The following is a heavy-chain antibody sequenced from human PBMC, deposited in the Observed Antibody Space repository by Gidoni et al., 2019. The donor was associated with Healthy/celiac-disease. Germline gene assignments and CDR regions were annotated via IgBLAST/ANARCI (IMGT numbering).Heavy chain of an antibody. CDR3: ARRDDYDSSGSYYDYYYIDV. V-gene: IGHV1-69*01. Sequence: QVQLVQSGAEVKKPGSSVKVACKASGGTFSSEASSWGRQAPGQGLEWMGGIIPIFATATYAPTFQGRVTITADDSTSTASLELSSLRSEATAVYYCARRDDYDSSGSYYDYYYIDVWGKGTTVTVSS. J-gene: IGHJ6*03. D-gene: IGHD3-22*01. CDR1: GGTFSSEA. CDR2: IIPIFATA.